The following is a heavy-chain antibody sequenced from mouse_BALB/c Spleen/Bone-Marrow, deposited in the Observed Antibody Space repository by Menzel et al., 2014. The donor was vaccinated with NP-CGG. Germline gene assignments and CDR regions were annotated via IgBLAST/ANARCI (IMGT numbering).Heavy chain of an antibody. J-gene: IGHJ3*01. CDR1: GFTFSNYT. CDR3: ARRYDYGYGPFAY. V-gene: IGHV5-12-2*01. D-gene: IGHD1-2*01. CDR2: ISNGGGTT. Sequence: EVKLVESGGGLVQPGGSLKLSCAASGFTFSNYTMSWIRQTPEKRLEWVAYISNGGGTTYYPDTVKGRFTISRDNAKNXLYLQMSSLKSEDTAMYYCARRYDYGYGPFAYWGQGTLVTVSA.